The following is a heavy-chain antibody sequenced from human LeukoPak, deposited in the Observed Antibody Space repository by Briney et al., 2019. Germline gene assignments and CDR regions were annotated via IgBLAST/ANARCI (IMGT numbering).Heavy chain of an antibody. V-gene: IGHV1-24*01. CDR1: GYTLTELS. J-gene: IGHJ4*02. CDR3: ATFYDFWSGYYPFDY. CDR2: FDPEDGET. D-gene: IGHD3-3*01. Sequence: ASVKVSCKVSGYTLTELSMHWVRQAPGKGFEWMGGFDPEDGETIYAQKFQGRVTMTEDTSTDTAYMELSSLRSEDTAVYYCATFYDFWSGYYPFDYWGQGTLVTVSS.